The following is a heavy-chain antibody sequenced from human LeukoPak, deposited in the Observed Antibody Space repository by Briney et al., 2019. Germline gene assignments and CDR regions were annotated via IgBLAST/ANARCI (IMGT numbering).Heavy chain of an antibody. CDR3: AKDRGYGSGSPYYIDY. CDR1: GFIFDDYT. Sequence: GGSLRLSCAASGFIFDDYTMRWVRRAPGKGLEWVSLISRDGGSTDYADSVKGRLTISRDNSKNSLYLQLNSLKTEDTALYYCAKDRGYGSGSPYYIDYWGQGTLVTVSS. D-gene: IGHD3-10*01. J-gene: IGHJ4*02. V-gene: IGHV3-43*01. CDR2: ISRDGGST.